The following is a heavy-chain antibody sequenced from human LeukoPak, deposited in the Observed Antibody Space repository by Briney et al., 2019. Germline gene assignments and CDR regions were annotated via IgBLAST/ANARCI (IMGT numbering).Heavy chain of an antibody. J-gene: IGHJ4*02. CDR3: ARGDSGYSQIDY. V-gene: IGHV4-30-2*01. CDR2: IYHSGST. D-gene: IGHD3-22*01. CDR1: GGSISSGGYS. Sequence: KSSETLSLTCAVSGGSISSGGYSWSCIRQPPGKGLEWIGYIYHSGSTYYNPSLKSRVTISVDRSKNQFSLKLSSVTAADTAVYYCARGDSGYSQIDYWGQGTLVTVSS.